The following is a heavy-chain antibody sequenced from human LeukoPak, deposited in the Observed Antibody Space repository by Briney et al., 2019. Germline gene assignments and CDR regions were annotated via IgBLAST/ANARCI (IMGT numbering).Heavy chain of an antibody. CDR2: IKQDGSEK. D-gene: IGHD3-3*01. Sequence: PGGSLRLSCAASGFTFNTYAMSWVRQAPGKGLEWVANIKQDGSEKYYVDSVKGRFTISRDNAKNSLYLQMNSLRAEDTAVYYCARGGHKYDFWSGYYGGYYYMDVWGKGTTVTVSS. J-gene: IGHJ6*03. V-gene: IGHV3-7*01. CDR3: ARGGHKYDFWSGYYGGYYYMDV. CDR1: GFTFNTYA.